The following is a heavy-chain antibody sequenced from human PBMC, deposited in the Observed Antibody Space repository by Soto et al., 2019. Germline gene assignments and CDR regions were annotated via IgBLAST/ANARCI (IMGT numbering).Heavy chain of an antibody. V-gene: IGHV3-23*01. Sequence: PGGSLRLSCAASGFTFSSYAMSWVRQAPGKGLEWVSAISGSGGSTYYADSVKGRFTISRDNSKNTLYLQMNSLRAEDTAVYYCAKHLYFGYRTGGSCYTFDYWGQGTLVTVSS. D-gene: IGHD2-15*01. CDR3: AKHLYFGYRTGGSCYTFDY. CDR1: GFTFSSYA. CDR2: ISGSGGST. J-gene: IGHJ4*02.